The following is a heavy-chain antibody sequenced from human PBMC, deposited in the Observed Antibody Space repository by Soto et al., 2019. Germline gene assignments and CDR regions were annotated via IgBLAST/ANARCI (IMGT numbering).Heavy chain of an antibody. V-gene: IGHV3-23*01. CDR1: GFTFSSYA. Sequence: GGSLRLSCAASGFTFSSYAMSWVRQAPGKGLEWVSAISGSGGSTYYADSVKGRFTISRDNSKNTLYLQMNSLRAEDTAVYYCAKFFSLLPVDIVATSLFDYWGQGTLVTVSS. CDR3: AKFFSLLPVDIVATSLFDY. J-gene: IGHJ4*02. D-gene: IGHD5-12*01. CDR2: ISGSGGST.